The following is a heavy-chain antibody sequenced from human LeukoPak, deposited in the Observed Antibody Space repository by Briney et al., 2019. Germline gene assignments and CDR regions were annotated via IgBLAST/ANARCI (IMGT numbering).Heavy chain of an antibody. CDR1: GFTFSNAW. D-gene: IGHD3-9*01. Sequence: PGGSLRLSCAASGFTFSNAWMSWVRQAPGKGLEWVSAVSGRDDSTYYADSVKGRFTISRDNSKNTLYLQMNSLRAEDTAVYHCAKWGDYDILTGYYDSDYWGQGTLVTVSS. CDR2: VSGRDDST. CDR3: AKWGDYDILTGYYDSDY. V-gene: IGHV3-23*01. J-gene: IGHJ4*02.